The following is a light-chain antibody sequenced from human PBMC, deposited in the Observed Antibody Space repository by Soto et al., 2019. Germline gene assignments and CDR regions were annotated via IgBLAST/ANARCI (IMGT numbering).Light chain of an antibody. CDR3: AAWDDSLSGGV. CDR1: SSNIGSNY. CDR2: DNN. V-gene: IGLV1-47*02. Sequence: QSGLTQPPSASGNPGQRVTISCSGSSSNIGSNYVYWYQQLPGTAPKLLIYDNNQRPSGVPDRFSGSKSGTSASLAISGLRSEDEADYYCAAWDDSLSGGVFGGGTKLTVL. J-gene: IGLJ3*02.